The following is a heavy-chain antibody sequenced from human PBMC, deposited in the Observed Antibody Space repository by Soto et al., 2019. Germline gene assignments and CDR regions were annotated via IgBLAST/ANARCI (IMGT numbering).Heavy chain of an antibody. Sequence: PGGSLRLSCAASGFTFDDYTMHGVRQAPGKGLEWVSLISWDGGSTYYADSVKGRFTISRDNSKNSLYLQMNSLRTEGTALYYCAKDFSRSLPAAMGRGYYYYYGMDVWGQGTTVTVSS. CDR2: ISWDGGST. CDR3: AKDFSRSLPAAMGRGYYYYYGMDV. D-gene: IGHD2-2*01. CDR1: GFTFDDYT. J-gene: IGHJ6*02. V-gene: IGHV3-43*01.